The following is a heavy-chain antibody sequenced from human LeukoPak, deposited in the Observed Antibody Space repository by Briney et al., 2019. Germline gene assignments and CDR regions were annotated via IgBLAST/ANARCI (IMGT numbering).Heavy chain of an antibody. CDR1: GFTFSSYG. CDR3: ARDAVYSSSWQYY. D-gene: IGHD6-13*01. CDR2: IWYDGSNK. Sequence: GRSLRLSCAASGFTFSSYGMHWVRQAPGKGLEWVTVIWYDGSNKYYADSVNGRFTISRDNSKNTLYLQMNSLRAEDTAVYYCARDAVYSSSWQYYWGQGTLVTVSS. J-gene: IGHJ4*02. V-gene: IGHV3-33*01.